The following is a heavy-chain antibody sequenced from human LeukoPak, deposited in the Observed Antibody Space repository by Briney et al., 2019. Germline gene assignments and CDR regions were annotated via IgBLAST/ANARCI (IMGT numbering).Heavy chain of an antibody. Sequence: GGSLRLSCASSGFTFSSYGMHWVRQAPGKGLEWVAVISYDGSNKYYADSVKGRFTISRDNSKNTPYLQMNSLRAEATAVYYCAKGPGYCSGGSCFNWSFDLWGRGTLVTVSS. V-gene: IGHV3-30*18. D-gene: IGHD2-15*01. J-gene: IGHJ2*01. CDR3: AKGPGYCSGGSCFNWSFDL. CDR1: GFTFSSYG. CDR2: ISYDGSNK.